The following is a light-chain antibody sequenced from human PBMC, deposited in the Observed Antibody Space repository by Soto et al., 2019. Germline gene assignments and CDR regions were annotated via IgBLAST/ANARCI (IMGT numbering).Light chain of an antibody. V-gene: IGKV3-20*01. CDR1: QSVTNRY. Sequence: EIVLTQSPGTLSLSPGERATLSCRASQSVTNRYLAWYRQKPGQAPRLLIFGASIRDTGIPDRFSGSGSGTDFTLTINRLEPEDFAVYYCQQYGSSPGTFGQGTKADIK. CDR2: GAS. J-gene: IGKJ1*01. CDR3: QQYGSSPGT.